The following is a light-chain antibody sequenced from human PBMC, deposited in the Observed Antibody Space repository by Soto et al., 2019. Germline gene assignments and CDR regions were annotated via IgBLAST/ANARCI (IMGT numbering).Light chain of an antibody. CDR3: SSYAGSNNLVV. CDR1: SSDDGGYNY. CDR2: EVS. Sequence: QSALTQPPSASGSRGQSVTISCTGTSSDDGGYNYVSWYQQHPGKAPKLMIYEVSKRPSGVPDRFSGSKSGNTASLTVSGLQAEDEADYYCSSYAGSNNLVVFGGGTKLTVL. J-gene: IGLJ2*01. V-gene: IGLV2-8*01.